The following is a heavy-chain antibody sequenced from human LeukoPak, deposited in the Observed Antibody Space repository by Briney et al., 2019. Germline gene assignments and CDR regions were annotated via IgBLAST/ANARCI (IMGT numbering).Heavy chain of an antibody. CDR3: ARVWRTMIVVDVFMDY. D-gene: IGHD3-22*01. CDR2: ISSSSSYI. V-gene: IGHV3-21*01. J-gene: IGHJ4*02. Sequence: PGGSLRLSCAASGFTFSSYSMNWIRQAPGKGLEWVSSISSSSSYIYYADSVKGRFTTSRDNAKNSLYLQMNSLRAEDTAVYYCARVWRTMIVVDVFMDYWGQGTLVTVSS. CDR1: GFTFSSYS.